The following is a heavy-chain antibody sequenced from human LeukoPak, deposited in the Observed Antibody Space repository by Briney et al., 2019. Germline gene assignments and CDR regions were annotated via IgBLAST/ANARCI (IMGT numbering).Heavy chain of an antibody. CDR3: ARGANNWNYRSYFDY. J-gene: IGHJ4*02. CDR2: ISYDGSNK. CDR1: GFTFSSYA. Sequence: PGGSLRLSCAASGFTFSSYAMHWVRQAPGKGLEWVAVISYDGSNKYYADSVKGRFTISRDNSKNTLYLQMDSLRAEDTAVYYCARGANNWNYRSYFDYWGQGTLVTVSS. V-gene: IGHV3-30-3*01. D-gene: IGHD1-7*01.